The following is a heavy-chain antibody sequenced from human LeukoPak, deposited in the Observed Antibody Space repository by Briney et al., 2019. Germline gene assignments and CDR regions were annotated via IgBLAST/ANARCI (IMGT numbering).Heavy chain of an antibody. J-gene: IGHJ4*02. CDR2: ISSTGGTT. CDR3: ARDKISSGWYRGFDY. CDR1: GFTFSSYG. D-gene: IGHD6-19*01. Sequence: GGSLRLSCAASGFTFSSYGMSWVRQAPGKGLEWVSSISSTGGTTYYADSVKGRFTISRDNSKNTLYLQMSRLRAEDTAVYYCARDKISSGWYRGFDYWGQGTLVTVSS. V-gene: IGHV3-23*01.